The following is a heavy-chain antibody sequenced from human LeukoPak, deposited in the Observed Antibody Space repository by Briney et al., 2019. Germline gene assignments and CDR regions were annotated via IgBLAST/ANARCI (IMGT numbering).Heavy chain of an antibody. CDR2: IRGSGPGSGSGT. V-gene: IGHV3-48*04. CDR1: GFTFSDYS. J-gene: IGHJ4*02. D-gene: IGHD7-27*01. Sequence: GGSLRLSCAASGFTFSDYSMNWVRQAPGKGLEWVSNIRGSGPGSGSGTYYADSVKGRFIISRDNAKNLVYLQMNSLRAEDSAFYYYARDLNWGFDYWGQGALVTVSS. CDR3: ARDLNWGFDY.